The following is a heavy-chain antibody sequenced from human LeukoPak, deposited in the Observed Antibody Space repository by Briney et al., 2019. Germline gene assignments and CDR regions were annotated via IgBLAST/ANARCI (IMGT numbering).Heavy chain of an antibody. D-gene: IGHD5-24*01. J-gene: IGHJ4*02. CDR2: INHSGST. CDR1: GGSFSGYY. CDR3: ARGRGGSTRGHSTCYFDY. Sequence: PSETLSLTCAVYGGSFSGYYWSWIRQPPGKGLEWIGEINHSGSTNYNPSLKSRVTISVDTSKNQFSLKLSSVTAADTAVYYCARGRGGSTRGHSTCYFDYWGQGTLVTVSS. V-gene: IGHV4-34*01.